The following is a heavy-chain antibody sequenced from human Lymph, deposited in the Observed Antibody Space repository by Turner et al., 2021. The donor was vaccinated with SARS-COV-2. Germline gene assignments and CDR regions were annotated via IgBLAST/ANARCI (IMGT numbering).Heavy chain of an antibody. CDR2: IWYDGSNK. Sequence: QVQLVESGGGVVQPGRSLRLSCAASGFTFSSYVMHWVRQAPGKGLEWVAFIWYDGSNKYYADSVKGRFTISRDNSKNTLYLQMNSLRAEDTAVYYCARGSAGGDVWGQGTTVTVSS. V-gene: IGHV3-33*01. CDR1: GFTFSSYV. J-gene: IGHJ6*02. CDR3: ARGSAGGDV. D-gene: IGHD6-13*01.